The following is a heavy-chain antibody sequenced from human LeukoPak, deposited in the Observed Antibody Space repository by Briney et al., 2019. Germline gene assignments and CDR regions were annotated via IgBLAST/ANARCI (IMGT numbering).Heavy chain of an antibody. Sequence: PGRSLRLSCAASGFTFSSYAMHWVRQAPGKGLEWVAVISYDGSNKYYADSVKGRFTISRDNSKNTLYLQMNSLRAEDTAVYYCAGDLADIVVVPAAIHYYYYGMDVWGQGTTVTVSS. CDR3: AGDLADIVVVPAAIHYYYYGMDV. CDR2: ISYDGSNK. J-gene: IGHJ6*02. V-gene: IGHV3-30-3*01. D-gene: IGHD2-2*02. CDR1: GFTFSSYA.